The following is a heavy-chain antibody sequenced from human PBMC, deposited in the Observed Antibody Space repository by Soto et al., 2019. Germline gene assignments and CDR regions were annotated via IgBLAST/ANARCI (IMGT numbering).Heavy chain of an antibody. CDR2: TNPSGGST. CDR3: ARAHLRWYSNYERTISYFDY. D-gene: IGHD4-4*01. CDR1: GYTFTSYY. J-gene: IGHJ4*02. V-gene: IGHV1-46*01. Sequence: ASVKVSCKASGYTFTSYYMHWVRQAPGQGLEWMGITNPSGGSTSYAQKFQGRVTMTRDTSTSTVYMELSSLRSEDTAVYYCARAHLRWYSNYERTISYFDYWGQGTLVTVSS.